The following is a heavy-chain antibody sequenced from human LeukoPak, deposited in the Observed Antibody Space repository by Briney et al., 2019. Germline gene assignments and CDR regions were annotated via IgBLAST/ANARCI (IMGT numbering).Heavy chain of an antibody. CDR3: ARPYGDYVIAEYFQH. V-gene: IGHV1-2*02. J-gene: IGHJ1*01. D-gene: IGHD4-17*01. Sequence: ASVKVSCKASGYTFTSYGISWVRQAPGQGLEWMGWINPNSGGTNYAQKFQGRVTMTRDTSISTAYMELSRLRSDDTAVYYCARPYGDYVIAEYFQHWGQGTLVTVSS. CDR1: GYTFTSYG. CDR2: INPNSGGT.